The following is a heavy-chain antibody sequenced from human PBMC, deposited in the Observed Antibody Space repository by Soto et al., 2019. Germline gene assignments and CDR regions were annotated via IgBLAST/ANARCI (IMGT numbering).Heavy chain of an antibody. Sequence: PSETLSLTCTVSGGSISSYYWSWIRQPPGKGLEWIGYIYYSGSTNYNPSLKSRVTISVDTSKNQFSLKLSSVTAADTAVYYCARHYSGYDHYYYYYMDVWGKGTTVTVSS. CDR2: IYYSGST. J-gene: IGHJ6*03. V-gene: IGHV4-59*08. CDR3: ARHYSGYDHYYYYYMDV. CDR1: GGSISSYY. D-gene: IGHD5-12*01.